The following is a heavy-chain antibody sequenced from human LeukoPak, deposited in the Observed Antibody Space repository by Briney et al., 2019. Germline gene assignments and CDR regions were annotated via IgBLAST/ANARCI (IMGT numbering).Heavy chain of an antibody. CDR3: ARDTEVGAPTHDY. D-gene: IGHD1-26*01. V-gene: IGHV3-7*03. J-gene: IGHJ4*02. Sequence: GGSLRLSCEGSAFIFSGHWMDWVRQTPGKGLEWVASIKEDGSERQYVDSVKGRFSISRDNTRGSLFLQLNSLRAEDTAVYYCARDTEVGAPTHDYWGQGTLVTVSS. CDR2: IKEDGSER. CDR1: AFIFSGHW.